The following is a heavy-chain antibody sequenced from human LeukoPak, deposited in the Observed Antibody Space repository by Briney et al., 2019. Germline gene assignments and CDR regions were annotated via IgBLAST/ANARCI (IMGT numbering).Heavy chain of an antibody. CDR1: GGSRGGYC. V-gene: IGHV4-59*08. CDR2: SYYSGST. CDR3: ARGGDYSSSSHRSYYYYYMDV. D-gene: IGHD6-6*01. J-gene: IGHJ6*03. Sequence: MPSETLCLTCTGSGGSRGGYCWSCIRQRPGKLLGFIGCSYYSGSTNYNPSLKSRVTISVDTSKKQFSLKLSSVTAADTAVYYCARGGDYSSSSHRSYYYYYMDVWGKGTTVTVSS.